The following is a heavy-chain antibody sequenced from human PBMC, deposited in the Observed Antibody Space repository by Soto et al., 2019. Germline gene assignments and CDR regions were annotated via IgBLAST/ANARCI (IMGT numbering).Heavy chain of an antibody. CDR2: IIPIFGTA. V-gene: IGHV1-69*01. CDR3: ARALHYDYVWGSYRPSNYYYYYGMDV. Sequence: QVQLVQSGAEVKKPGSSVKVSCKASGGTFSSYAISWVRQAPGQGLEWMGGIIPIFGTANYAQKFQGRVTITADESTSTAYMELSSLRSEDTAVYYCARALHYDYVWGSYRPSNYYYYYGMDVWGQGTTVTVSS. J-gene: IGHJ6*02. CDR1: GGTFSSYA. D-gene: IGHD3-16*02.